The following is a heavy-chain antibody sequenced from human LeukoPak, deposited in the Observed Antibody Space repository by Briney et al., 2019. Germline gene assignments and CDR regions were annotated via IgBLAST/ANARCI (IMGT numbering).Heavy chain of an antibody. D-gene: IGHD6-13*01. J-gene: IGHJ4*02. CDR3: ARGIAAAGPWYFFDY. CDR2: INADNGNT. CDR1: GYTFTSYT. V-gene: IGHV1-3*03. Sequence: ASVKVSCKASGYTFTSYTIYWVRQAPGQRLEWMGWINADNGNTKSSQEFQGRVTITRDTSASTAYMELSSLRSEDMAVYYCARGIAAAGPWYFFDYWGQGTLVTVSS.